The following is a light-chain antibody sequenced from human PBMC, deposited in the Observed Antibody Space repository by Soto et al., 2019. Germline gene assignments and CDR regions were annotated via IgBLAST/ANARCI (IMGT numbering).Light chain of an antibody. CDR2: GVS. CDR3: QQYNNWLLT. J-gene: IGKJ4*01. CDR1: QSVSSSY. Sequence: ETVLPQSPGTLSLSPGERATLSCRASQSVSSSYLAWYRQKPGQAPRLLIYGVSTRATGIPASFIGNGSGTEFTLTASSLQPEDFAVYYCQQYNNWLLTFGGGTKVDIK. V-gene: IGKV3-15*01.